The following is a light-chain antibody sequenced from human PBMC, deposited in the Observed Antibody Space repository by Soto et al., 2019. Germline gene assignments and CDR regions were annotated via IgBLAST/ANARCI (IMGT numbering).Light chain of an antibody. J-gene: IGKJ1*01. V-gene: IGKV3-20*01. Sequence: EIVLTQSPGTLSLSPGERATLSCRASQSVSSSYLAWYQQKPGQPPRLLIYDASRRATGIPDRFSGSGSGADFPLTISSLEPEDFAVYYCQHYGRSPHSWTFGQGTEVEIK. CDR2: DAS. CDR1: QSVSSSY. CDR3: QHYGRSPHSWT.